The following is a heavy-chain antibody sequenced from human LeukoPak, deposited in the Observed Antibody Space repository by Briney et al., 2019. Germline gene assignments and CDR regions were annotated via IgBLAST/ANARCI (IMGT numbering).Heavy chain of an antibody. CDR2: ISSSGSTI. CDR1: GFTISSNY. Sequence: GGSLRLSCAASGFTISSNYMSWVRQAPGKGLEWVSYISSSGSTIYYADSVKGRFTISRDNAKNSLYLQMNSLRAEDTAVYYCARVRDGYNRPLDYWGQGTLVTVSS. D-gene: IGHD5-24*01. J-gene: IGHJ4*02. CDR3: ARVRDGYNRPLDY. V-gene: IGHV3-11*01.